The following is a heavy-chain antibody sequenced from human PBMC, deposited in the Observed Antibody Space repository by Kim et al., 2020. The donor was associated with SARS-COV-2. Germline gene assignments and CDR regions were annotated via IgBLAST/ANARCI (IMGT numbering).Heavy chain of an antibody. V-gene: IGHV3-48*03. CDR1: GFTFSSYE. D-gene: IGHD3-3*01. CDR2: ISSSGSTI. Sequence: GGSLRLSCAASGFTFSSYEMNWVRQAPGKGLEWVSYISSSGSTIYYADSVKGRFTISRDNAKNSLYLQMNSLRAEDTAVYYCARAPGFSYDFWSGYSPRDYYGMDVWGQGTTVTVSS. J-gene: IGHJ6*02. CDR3: ARAPGFSYDFWSGYSPRDYYGMDV.